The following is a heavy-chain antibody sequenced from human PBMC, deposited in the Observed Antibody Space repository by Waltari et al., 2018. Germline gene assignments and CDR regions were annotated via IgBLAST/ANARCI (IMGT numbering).Heavy chain of an antibody. J-gene: IGHJ3*02. CDR1: GGSFSGYY. CDR2: INHSGST. CDR3: ARGGRITIFGVASDAFDI. D-gene: IGHD3-3*01. V-gene: IGHV4-34*01. Sequence: QVQLQQWGAGLLKPSETLSLPCAVYGGSFSGYYWSWIRQPPGKGLEWIGEINHSGSTNYNPSLKSRVTISVDTSKNQFSLKLSSVTAADTAVYYCARGGRITIFGVASDAFDIWGQGTMVTVSS.